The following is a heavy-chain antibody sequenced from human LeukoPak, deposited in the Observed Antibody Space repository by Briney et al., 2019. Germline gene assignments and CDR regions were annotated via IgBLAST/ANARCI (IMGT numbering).Heavy chain of an antibody. Sequence: PGGSLRLSCGASGFTFSSSWMHWVRQAPGKGLVWVSQISSDGSITNYADSVQGRFTISRDNAKNTLYLQMNSLRAEDTAMYFCAKGPNYFDSWGQGTLVTVSS. CDR2: ISSDGSIT. V-gene: IGHV3-74*01. CDR3: AKGPNYFDS. J-gene: IGHJ4*02. CDR1: GFTFSSSW.